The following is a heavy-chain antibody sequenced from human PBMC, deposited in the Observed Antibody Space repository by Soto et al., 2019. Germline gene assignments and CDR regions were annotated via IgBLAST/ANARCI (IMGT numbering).Heavy chain of an antibody. Sequence: GESLKISCKGSGYSFTSYWIGWVRQMPGKGLEWMGFIYPSDSDTRYSPSLQGHVTISAEKSISTAYLQWSSLKASDTAMYYCAIHSQYSSSWYAYYYYGMDVWGQGTTVTVSS. V-gene: IGHV5-51*01. CDR1: GYSFTSYW. CDR3: AIHSQYSSSWYAYYYYGMDV. D-gene: IGHD6-13*01. CDR2: IYPSDSDT. J-gene: IGHJ6*02.